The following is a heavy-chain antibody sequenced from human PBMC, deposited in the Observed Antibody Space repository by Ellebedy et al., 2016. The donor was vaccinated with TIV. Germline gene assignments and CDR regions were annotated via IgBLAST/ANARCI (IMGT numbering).Heavy chain of an antibody. V-gene: IGHV3-11*01. CDR2: ISSNGGTI. CDR3: SRENYYQNTDYGGGDY. J-gene: IGHJ4*02. CDR1: GFTFRDYS. Sequence: GESLKISCAASGFTFRDYSMNWIRQAPGKGLEWVSYISSNGGTIYYADSVKGRFTISRDNAKNSLYLQMSSLRGEDTAMYYCSRENYYQNTDYGGGDYWGQGTLVTVSS. D-gene: IGHD3-10*01.